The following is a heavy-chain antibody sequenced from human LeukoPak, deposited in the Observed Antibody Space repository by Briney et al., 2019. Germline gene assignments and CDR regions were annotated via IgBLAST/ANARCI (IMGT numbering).Heavy chain of an antibody. Sequence: SETLSLTCTVSGYSISSGYYWGWIRQPPGKGLEWIGSIYHSGSTYYNPSLKSRVTISVDTSKNQFSLKLSSVTAAGTAVYYCARTLVGADFDYWGQGTLVTVSS. CDR2: IYHSGST. CDR3: ARTLVGADFDY. J-gene: IGHJ4*02. CDR1: GYSISSGYY. V-gene: IGHV4-38-2*02. D-gene: IGHD1-26*01.